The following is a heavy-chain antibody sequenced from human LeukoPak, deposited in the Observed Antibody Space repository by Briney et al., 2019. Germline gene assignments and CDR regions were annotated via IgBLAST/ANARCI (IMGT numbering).Heavy chain of an antibody. V-gene: IGHV3-49*04. J-gene: IGHJ6*02. D-gene: IGHD3-3*01. CDR3: TRGLTYYDFWSGPWAYYYYGMDV. Sequence: PGGSLRLSCTASGFTFGDYAMSWVRQAPGKGLEWVGFIRSKAYGGTTEYAASVKGRFTISRDDYKSIAYLQMNSLKTEDTAVYYCTRGLTYYDFWSGPWAYYYYGMDVWGQGTTVTVSS. CDR2: IRSKAYGGTT. CDR1: GFTFGDYA.